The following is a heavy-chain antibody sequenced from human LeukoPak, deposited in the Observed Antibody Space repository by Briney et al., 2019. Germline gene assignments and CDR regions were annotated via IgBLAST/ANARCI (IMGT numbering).Heavy chain of an antibody. D-gene: IGHD3-22*01. CDR3: AREPYYDSSGYYYRSGHFDY. J-gene: IGHJ4*02. CDR1: GYTFTSYD. Sequence: GASVKVSCKASGYTFTSYDINWVRQAPGQGLEWMGWINPNSGGTNYAQKFQGWVTMTRDTSISTAYMELSRLRSDDTAVYYCAREPYYDSSGYYYRSGHFDYWGQGTLVTVSS. CDR2: INPNSGGT. V-gene: IGHV1-2*04.